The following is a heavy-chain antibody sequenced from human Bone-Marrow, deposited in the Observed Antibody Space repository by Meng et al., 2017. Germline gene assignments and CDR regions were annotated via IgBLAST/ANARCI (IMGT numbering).Heavy chain of an antibody. J-gene: IGHJ6*02. V-gene: IGHV1-69*05. CDR3: ARDSNSGYASTYYYGMDV. CDR2: IIPIFGTA. Sequence: SVKVSCKASGGTFSSYAISWVRQAPGQGLEWMGGIIPIFGTANYAQKFQGRVTITTDESTSTAYMELSSLRSEDTAVYYCARDSNSGYASTYYYGMDVWGQGTTVTVSS. D-gene: IGHD5-12*01. CDR1: GGTFSSYA.